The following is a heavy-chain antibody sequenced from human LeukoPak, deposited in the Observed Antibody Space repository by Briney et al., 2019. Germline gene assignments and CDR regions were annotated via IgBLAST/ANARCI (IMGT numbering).Heavy chain of an antibody. V-gene: IGHV4-59*08. CDR2: IYYSGST. J-gene: IGHJ6*02. CDR1: GGSISSYY. D-gene: IGHD6-19*01. CDR3: ARVWIAVAGTDYYYGMDV. Sequence: PSETLSLTCTVSGGSISSYYWSWIRQPPGKGLEWIGYIYYSGSTNYNPSLKSRVTISVDTSKNQFSMKLSSVTAADTAVYYCARVWIAVAGTDYYYGMDVWGQGTTVTVSS.